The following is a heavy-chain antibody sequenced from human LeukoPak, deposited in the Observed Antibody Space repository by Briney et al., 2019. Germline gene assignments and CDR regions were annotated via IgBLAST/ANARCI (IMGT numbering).Heavy chain of an antibody. CDR2: IRSKANSYAT. D-gene: IGHD3-10*01. CDR3: TRHNRYSGVFDY. J-gene: IGHJ4*02. Sequence: PGGSQRLSCAASGFTFSGSAMHWVRQASGKGLEWVGRIRSKANSYATAYAASVKGRFTISRDDSKNTAYLQMNSLKTEDTAVYYCTRHNRYSGVFDYWGQGTPVTVSS. V-gene: IGHV3-73*01. CDR1: GFTFSGSA.